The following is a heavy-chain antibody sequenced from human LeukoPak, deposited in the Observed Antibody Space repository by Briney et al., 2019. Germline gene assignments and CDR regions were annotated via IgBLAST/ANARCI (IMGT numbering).Heavy chain of an antibody. D-gene: IGHD3-9*01. Sequence: PSQTLSLTCTVSGGSISSGDYYWSWIRQPPGKGLEWIGYIYYSGSTYYNPSLKSRVTISVDTSKNQSSLKLSSVTAADTAVYYCARRYYDILTGYYSFDYWGQGTLVTVSS. CDR1: GGSISSGDYY. V-gene: IGHV4-30-4*01. CDR3: ARRYYDILTGYYSFDY. CDR2: IYYSGST. J-gene: IGHJ4*02.